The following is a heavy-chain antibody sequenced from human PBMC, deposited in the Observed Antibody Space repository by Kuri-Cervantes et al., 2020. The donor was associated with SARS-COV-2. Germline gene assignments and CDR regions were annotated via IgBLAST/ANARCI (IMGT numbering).Heavy chain of an antibody. CDR1: GYTFTSYG. CDR3: ARDAGQQQLPRGYYYYYMDV. Sequence: ASVKVSCKASGYTFTSYGISWVRQAPGQGLEWMGWISAYNGNTNYAQKLQGRVTMTTDTSTSTAYMELRSLRSEDTAVYYCARDAGQQQLPRGYYYYYMDVWGKGTTVTVSS. V-gene: IGHV1-18*01. D-gene: IGHD6-13*01. J-gene: IGHJ6*03. CDR2: ISAYNGNT.